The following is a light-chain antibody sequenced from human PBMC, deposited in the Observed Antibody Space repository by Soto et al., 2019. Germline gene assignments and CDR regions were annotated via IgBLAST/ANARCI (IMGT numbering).Light chain of an antibody. CDR1: QSISSW. J-gene: IGKJ2*01. CDR2: DAS. CDR3: QQYNTDSHT. Sequence: DIPMTQSPSTLSASIGDRVTITCRASQSISSWLAWYQQKPGKAPKLLIYDASTLESGVPSRFSGIGSGTKFTLAIRSLQSDDLATYYCQQYNTDSHTCGRGTKLEIK. V-gene: IGKV1-5*01.